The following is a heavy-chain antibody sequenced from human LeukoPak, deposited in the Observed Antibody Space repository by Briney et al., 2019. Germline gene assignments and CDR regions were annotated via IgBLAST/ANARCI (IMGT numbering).Heavy chain of an antibody. CDR3: ARARSGGYFLDFQH. CDR1: GDSISGYY. D-gene: IGHD1-26*01. J-gene: IGHJ1*01. Sequence: SETLSLPCTVSGDSISGYYGSWIRQPPGKGLEWLGYIYYSERTNYNPTLKSRVTISADTSTNHFSLKLSSVTAAVTAVYYCARARSGGYFLDFQHWGQGTLVTVSS. CDR2: IYYSERT. V-gene: IGHV4-59*01.